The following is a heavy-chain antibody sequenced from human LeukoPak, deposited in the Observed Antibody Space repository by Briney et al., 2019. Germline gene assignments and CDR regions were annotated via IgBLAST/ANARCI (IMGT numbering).Heavy chain of an antibody. Sequence: PGGSLRLSCAASGFTFDDYAMHWVRQAPGKGLEWVSGISWNSGSIGYADSVKGRFTISRDNAKNSLYLQMNSLRAEDTALYYCAKGLNYDFWSGSQIDWSQGTLVTVSS. CDR1: GFTFDDYA. V-gene: IGHV3-9*01. CDR2: ISWNSGSI. D-gene: IGHD3-3*01. J-gene: IGHJ4*02. CDR3: AKGLNYDFWSGSQID.